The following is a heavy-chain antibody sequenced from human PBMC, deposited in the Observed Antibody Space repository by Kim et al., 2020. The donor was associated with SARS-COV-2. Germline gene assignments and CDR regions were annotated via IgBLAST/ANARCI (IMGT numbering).Heavy chain of an antibody. CDR1: GFTFSSYG. CDR3: AKDLPAAMIDRGMDV. Sequence: GGSLRLSCAASGFTFSSYGMHWVRQAPGKGLEWVAVISYDGSNKYYADSVKGRFTISRDNSKNTLYLQMNSLRAEDTAVYYCAKDLPAAMIDRGMDVWGQGTTVTVSS. V-gene: IGHV3-30*18. D-gene: IGHD2-2*01. CDR2: ISYDGSNK. J-gene: IGHJ6*02.